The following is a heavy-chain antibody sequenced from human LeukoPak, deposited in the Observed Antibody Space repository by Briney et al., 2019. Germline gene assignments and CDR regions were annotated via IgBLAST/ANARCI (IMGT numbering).Heavy chain of an antibody. Sequence: GASVKVSCKASGYTFTSYGISWVRQAPGQGLEWMGWISAYNGNTNYAQKLQGRVTMTTDTSTSTAYMELSSLRSEDTAVYYCARGRANIAAAGTFDYWGQGTLVTVSS. CDR1: GYTFTSYG. V-gene: IGHV1-18*01. D-gene: IGHD6-13*01. J-gene: IGHJ4*02. CDR3: ARGRANIAAAGTFDY. CDR2: ISAYNGNT.